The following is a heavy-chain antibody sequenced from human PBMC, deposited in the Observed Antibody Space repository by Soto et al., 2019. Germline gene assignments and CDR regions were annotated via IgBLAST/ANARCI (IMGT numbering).Heavy chain of an antibody. D-gene: IGHD6-13*01. Sequence: SETLSLTCAVSGYSITSGYYWGWIRQPPGKGLEWMGTIHHTGSTNYNPSLKSRVTMSVDTSKNQFSLRLMSLTAADTAVYYCARDQGVAAAGITWFDPWGQGSLVTVSS. J-gene: IGHJ5*02. CDR1: GYSITSGYY. CDR3: ARDQGVAAAGITWFDP. V-gene: IGHV4-38-2*02. CDR2: IHHTGST.